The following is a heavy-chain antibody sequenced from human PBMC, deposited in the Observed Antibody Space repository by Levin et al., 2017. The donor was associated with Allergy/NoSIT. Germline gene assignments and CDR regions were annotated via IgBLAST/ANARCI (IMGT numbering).Heavy chain of an antibody. CDR1: GFTFSSFA. CDR3: ASTGSFGFDY. CDR2: ISGSGGST. J-gene: IGHJ4*02. V-gene: IGHV3-23*01. D-gene: IGHD1-26*01. Sequence: LSLTCAASGFTFSSFAMSWVRQAPGKGLEWVSVISGSGGSTYYADSVKGRFTISRDNSKNTLFLQMNSLRTEDKALYYCASTGSFGFDYWGQGTLVTVSS.